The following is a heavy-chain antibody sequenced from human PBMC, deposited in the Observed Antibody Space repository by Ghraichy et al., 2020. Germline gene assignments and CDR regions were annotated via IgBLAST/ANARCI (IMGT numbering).Heavy chain of an antibody. D-gene: IGHD4-11*01. Sequence: GESLNISCAASGFTFSDYYMSWIRQAPGKGLEWVSYISSSSSYTNYADSVKGRFTISRDNAKNSLYLQMNSLRAEDTAVYYCARGGLQSDFDYWGQGTLVIVS. V-gene: IGHV3-11*06. CDR1: GFTFSDYY. J-gene: IGHJ4*02. CDR3: ARGGLQSDFDY. CDR2: ISSSSSYT.